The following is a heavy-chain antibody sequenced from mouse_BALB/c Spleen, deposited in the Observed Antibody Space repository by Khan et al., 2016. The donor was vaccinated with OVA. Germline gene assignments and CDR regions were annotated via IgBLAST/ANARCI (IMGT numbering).Heavy chain of an antibody. CDR2: ISTYYGDA. CDR3: ARESGNSRFAY. CDR1: GYTFTDYA. D-gene: IGHD1-3*01. Sequence: VPLPESGAELVRPGVSVKISCKGSGYTFTDYAMHWVKQSHAKSLEWIGVISTYYGDADYNQKFKGKATMTEDTSSSTAYMELARLTSEDSAIYYCARESGNSRFAYWGQGTLVTVSA. V-gene: IGHV1S137*01. J-gene: IGHJ3*01.